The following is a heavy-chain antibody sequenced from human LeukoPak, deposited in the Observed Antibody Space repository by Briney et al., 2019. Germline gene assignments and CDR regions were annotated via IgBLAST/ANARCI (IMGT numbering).Heavy chain of an antibody. CDR1: GYNFTNYW. D-gene: IGHD3-22*01. J-gene: IGHJ3*02. V-gene: IGHV5-51*01. CDR2: IYPGDSDT. Sequence: GESLKISCKGSGYNFTNYWIGWVRQMPGKGLECMGIIYPGDSDTRYSPSFQGQVTISADKSISTAYLQWSSLKASDTAMYYCARLTVRGYYDSSGYPSDAFDIWGQGTMVTVSS. CDR3: ARLTVRGYYDSSGYPSDAFDI.